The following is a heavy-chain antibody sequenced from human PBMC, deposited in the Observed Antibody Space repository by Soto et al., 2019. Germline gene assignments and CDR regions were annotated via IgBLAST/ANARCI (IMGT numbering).Heavy chain of an antibody. V-gene: IGHV3-15*01. J-gene: IGHJ4*02. Sequence: EVQLVESGGGLVKPGGSLRLSCAASGFTFSNAWMSWVRQVPGKGLEWVGRIKSKTDGGTTDYAAPVKGRFTLSREDSRDTLYLQMNSLKTEDTAVYYCTTGPVYCSGDSCTQYYFDYWGQGTLVTVSS. CDR2: IKSKTDGGTT. CDR3: TTGPVYCSGDSCTQYYFDY. CDR1: GFTFSNAW. D-gene: IGHD2-15*01.